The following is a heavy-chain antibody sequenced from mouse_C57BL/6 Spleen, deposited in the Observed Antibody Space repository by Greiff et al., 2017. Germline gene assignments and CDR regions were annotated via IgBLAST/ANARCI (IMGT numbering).Heavy chain of an antibody. CDR2: IYPRSGNT. J-gene: IGHJ3*01. CDR1: GYTFTSYG. Sequence: QVQLKQSGAELARPGASVKLSCKASGYTFTSYGISWVKQRTGQGLEWIGEIYPRSGNTYYNEKFKGKATLTADKSSSTAYMELRSLTSEDSAVYFCARGYDYDGGFAYWGQGTLVTVSA. D-gene: IGHD2-4*01. V-gene: IGHV1-81*01. CDR3: ARGYDYDGGFAY.